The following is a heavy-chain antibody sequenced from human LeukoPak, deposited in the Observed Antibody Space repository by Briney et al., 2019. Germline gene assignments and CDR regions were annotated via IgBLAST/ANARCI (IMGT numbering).Heavy chain of an antibody. CDR2: IFYSGIT. Sequence: SETLSLTCIVSGDSVNSADYYWSWNRQPPGKGLEWSAYIFYSGITYSSPSLKSRVNISVDTSKTLFSLSLTSVTAADTAVYYCARATRHDVVVFDFWGQGTLVTVSS. J-gene: IGHJ4*02. CDR1: GDSVNSADYY. D-gene: IGHD2-15*01. CDR3: ARATRHDVVVFDF. V-gene: IGHV4-30-4*01.